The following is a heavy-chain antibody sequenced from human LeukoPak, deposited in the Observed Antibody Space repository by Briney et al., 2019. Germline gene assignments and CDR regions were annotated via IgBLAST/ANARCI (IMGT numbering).Heavy chain of an antibody. D-gene: IGHD6-13*01. Sequence: PGGSLRLSCAASGFTFNNYAMHWVRQAPGKGLEWVALISSGESDKFYADSVKGRFTISRDNSKNTLYLQMNSLKTEDTAVYYCTTAQDDSSSWYYFDYWGQGTLVTVSS. CDR2: ISSGESDK. CDR1: GFTFNNYA. CDR3: TTAQDDSSSWYYFDY. J-gene: IGHJ4*02. V-gene: IGHV3-30-3*01.